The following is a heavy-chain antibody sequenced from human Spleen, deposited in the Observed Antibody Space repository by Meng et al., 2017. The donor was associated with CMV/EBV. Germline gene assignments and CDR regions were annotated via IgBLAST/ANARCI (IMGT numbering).Heavy chain of an antibody. CDR2: IYSSGST. CDR3: AREGGSYHRITDYYYGMDV. V-gene: IGHV4-59*01. D-gene: IGHD1-26*01. CDR1: GGSISTYY. Sequence: SETLSLTCTVSGGSISTYYWSWIRQPPGKGLEWIGYIYSSGSTNYNPSLKSRVIISMDASKNQFSLRLSSVIAADTAVYYCAREGGSYHRITDYYYGMDVWGQGTTVTVSS. J-gene: IGHJ6*02.